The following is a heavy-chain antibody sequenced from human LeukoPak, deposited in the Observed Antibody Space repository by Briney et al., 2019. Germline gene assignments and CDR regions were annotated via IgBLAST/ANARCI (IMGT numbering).Heavy chain of an antibody. J-gene: IGHJ4*02. V-gene: IGHV1-69*02. Sequence: ASVKVSCKASGGTFSSCTISWVRQAPGQGLEWMGRIIPILGIANYAQKFQGRVTITADKSTSTAYMELSSLRSEDTAVYYCARTGDSGYDIYYFDYWGQGTLVTVSS. CDR3: ARTGDSGYDIYYFDY. CDR1: GGTFSSCT. CDR2: IIPILGIA. D-gene: IGHD5-12*01.